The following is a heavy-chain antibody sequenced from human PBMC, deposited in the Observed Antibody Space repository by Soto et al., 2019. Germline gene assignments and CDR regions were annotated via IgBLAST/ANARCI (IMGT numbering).Heavy chain of an antibody. CDR1: GFSLSTSGVG. D-gene: IGHD6-13*01. V-gene: IGHV2-5*02. CDR3: AHDSSSWGPSPFDY. Sequence: QITLKESGPPLVKPTQTLTLTCTFSGFSLSTSGVGVGWIRQPPGKALEWLALIYWDDDKRYSPSLKSRLTITKDTSKNQVVLTMTNMDPVDTATYYCAHDSSSWGPSPFDYWGQGTLVTVSS. J-gene: IGHJ4*02. CDR2: IYWDDDK.